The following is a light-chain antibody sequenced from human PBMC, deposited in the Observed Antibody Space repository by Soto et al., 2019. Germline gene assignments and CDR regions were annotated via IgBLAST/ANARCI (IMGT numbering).Light chain of an antibody. Sequence: EVVLTQSPVTLSLSPGERVTLSCRASQSFRGLLAWYQQKPGQAPRLLIYDAYNRATGIQPRFSGSGSGTDFTLTIRSLEPEDSAVYYCKQRHMWPITFGQGTRLEIK. J-gene: IGKJ5*01. CDR3: KQRHMWPIT. V-gene: IGKV3-11*01. CDR2: DAY. CDR1: QSFRGL.